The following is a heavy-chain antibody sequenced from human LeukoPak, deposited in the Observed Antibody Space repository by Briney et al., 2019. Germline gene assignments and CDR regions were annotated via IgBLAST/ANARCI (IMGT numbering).Heavy chain of an antibody. CDR3: AREARGEDFDWLPRQLGY. J-gene: IGHJ4*02. CDR1: GYTFTSYG. V-gene: IGHV1-18*04. D-gene: IGHD3-9*01. Sequence: GASVKVSCKASGYTFTSYGISWVRQAPGQGLEWMGWICAYNGNTNYAQKLQGRVTMTTDTSTSTAYMELRSLRSDDTAVYCCAREARGEDFDWLPRQLGYWGQGTLVTVSS. CDR2: ICAYNGNT.